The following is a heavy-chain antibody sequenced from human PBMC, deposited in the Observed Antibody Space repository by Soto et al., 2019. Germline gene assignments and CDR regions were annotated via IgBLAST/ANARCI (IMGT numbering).Heavy chain of an antibody. CDR1: GYTFTGYY. CDR2: INPNSGGT. V-gene: IGHV1-2*04. J-gene: IGHJ5*02. D-gene: IGHD1-26*01. CDR3: ARGPLATEGNWFDP. Sequence: ASVKVSCKASGYTFTGYYMHWVRQAPGQGLEWMGWINPNSGGTNYAQKFQGWVTMTRDTSISTAYMELSRLRSDDTAVYYCARGPLATEGNWFDPWGQGTLVTVSS.